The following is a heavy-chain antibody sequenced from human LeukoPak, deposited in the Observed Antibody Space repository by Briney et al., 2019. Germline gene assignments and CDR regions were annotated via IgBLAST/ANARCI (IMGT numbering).Heavy chain of an antibody. J-gene: IGHJ4*02. V-gene: IGHV4-39*01. CDR2: IYYSGDT. CDR1: GGSISSTSHF. Sequence: PSETLSLTCTVSGGSISSTSHFWTWIRQPPGKGREWIGSIYYSGDTYYNSSLKSRVTISVDTSKNQFSLKLSSVTAADTAVYYCARHENIVVVIAATGFDNWGQGTLVTVSS. CDR3: ARHENIVVVIAATGFDN. D-gene: IGHD2-15*01.